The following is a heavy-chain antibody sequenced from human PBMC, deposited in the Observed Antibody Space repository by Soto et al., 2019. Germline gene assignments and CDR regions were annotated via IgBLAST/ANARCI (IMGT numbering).Heavy chain of an antibody. J-gene: IGHJ6*02. V-gene: IGHV4-59*01. Sequence: GPGPRAPSETLSLTCTVSGGSISSYYWSWIRQPPGKGLEWIGYIYYSGSTNYNPSLKSRVTISVDTSKNQFSLKLSSVTAADTAVYYCARSLGYCSSTSCPDYYYYGMDVWGQGTTVTVSS. CDR3: ARSLGYCSSTSCPDYYYYGMDV. D-gene: IGHD2-2*01. CDR1: GGSISSYY. CDR2: IYYSGST.